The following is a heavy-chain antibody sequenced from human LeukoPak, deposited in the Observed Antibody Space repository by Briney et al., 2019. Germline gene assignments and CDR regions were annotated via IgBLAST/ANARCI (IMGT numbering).Heavy chain of an antibody. CDR2: ISGSGGST. Sequence: GGSLRLSCAASGFPFSSYAMTWVRQAPGKGLEWVSAISGSGGSTYYAGSVKGRFTISRDNSKNTLYLQMNSLRAEDTAVYYCAKDTYYYDSSGYYSDYWGQGTLVTVSS. CDR1: GFPFSSYA. J-gene: IGHJ4*02. CDR3: AKDTYYYDSSGYYSDY. V-gene: IGHV3-23*01. D-gene: IGHD3-22*01.